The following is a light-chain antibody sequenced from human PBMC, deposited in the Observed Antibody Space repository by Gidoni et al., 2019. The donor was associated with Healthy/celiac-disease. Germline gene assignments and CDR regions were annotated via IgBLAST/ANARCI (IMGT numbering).Light chain of an antibody. Sequence: EIVLTQSPGTLSLSPGERATLSCRASQSVSSSYLAWYQQKPGQAPRLLIYGASSRATGIPDRFSGCGSGTDFTLTISRLDPEDFAVYYCQQYGSSPVYTFGQGTKLEIK. J-gene: IGKJ2*01. CDR2: GAS. CDR3: QQYGSSPVYT. V-gene: IGKV3-20*01. CDR1: QSVSSSY.